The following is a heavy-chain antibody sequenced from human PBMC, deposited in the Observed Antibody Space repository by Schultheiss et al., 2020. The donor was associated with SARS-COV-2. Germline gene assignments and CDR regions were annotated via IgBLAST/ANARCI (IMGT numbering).Heavy chain of an antibody. CDR2: IYYSGST. V-gene: IGHV4-39*01. CDR1: GGSISSSSYY. J-gene: IGHJ4*02. Sequence: SETLSLTCTVSGGSISSSSYYWGWIRQPPGKGLEWIGSIYYSGSTYYNPSLKSRVTISVDTSKNQFSLKLSSVTAADTAVYYCARHRANYDFWSGYYTGADTTFDYWGQGTLVTVSS. CDR3: ARHRANYDFWSGYYTGADTTFDY. D-gene: IGHD3-3*01.